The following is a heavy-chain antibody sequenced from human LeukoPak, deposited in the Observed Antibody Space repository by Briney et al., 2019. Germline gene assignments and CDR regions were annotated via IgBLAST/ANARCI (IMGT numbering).Heavy chain of an antibody. Sequence: ASVKVSCKVSGYTLTELSMYWVRQAPGKGLEWMGGFDPEDGETIYAQKFQGRVTMTEDTSTDTAYMELSRLRSDDTAVYYCARDHGDPYAFDIWGQGTMVTVSS. J-gene: IGHJ3*02. CDR2: FDPEDGET. V-gene: IGHV1-24*01. CDR1: GYTLTELS. CDR3: ARDHGDPYAFDI. D-gene: IGHD3-10*01.